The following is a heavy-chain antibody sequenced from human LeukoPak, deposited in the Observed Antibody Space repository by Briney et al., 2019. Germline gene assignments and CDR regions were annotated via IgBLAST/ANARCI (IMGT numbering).Heavy chain of an antibody. J-gene: IGHJ6*03. V-gene: IGHV1-18*04. CDR1: EYTFTDYF. CDR2: ISAYNGNT. CDR3: AREAAAGTMGYYYYYMDV. D-gene: IGHD6-13*01. Sequence: GASVKVSCKASEYTFTDYFMNWVRQAPGQGLEWMGWISAYNGNTNYAQKLQGRVTMTTDTSTSTAYMELRSLRSDDTAVYYCAREAAAGTMGYYYYYMDVWGKGTTVTVSS.